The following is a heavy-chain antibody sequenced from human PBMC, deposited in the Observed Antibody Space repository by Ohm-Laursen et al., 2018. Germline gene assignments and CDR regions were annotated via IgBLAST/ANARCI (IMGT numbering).Heavy chain of an antibody. CDR1: GGSLSGYN. V-gene: IGHV4-34*01. D-gene: IGHD2-2*01. J-gene: IGHJ6*02. Sequence: SQTLSLTCAVYGGSLSGYNWSWLRQPPGKGLEWIGEISNSGNTNYNPPLKSRVTISVDTSKNQFSLKLNSVTAADTAMYYCARNIKVVPAACGMDVWGQGTTVTVSS. CDR3: ARNIKVVPAACGMDV. CDR2: ISNSGNT.